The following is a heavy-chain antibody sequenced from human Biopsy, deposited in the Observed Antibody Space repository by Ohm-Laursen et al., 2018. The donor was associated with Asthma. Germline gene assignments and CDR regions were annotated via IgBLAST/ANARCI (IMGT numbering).Heavy chain of an antibody. CDR3: AKRRGYSGHDNDY. CDR1: GFPFSTYA. Sequence: SLRLSCTAPGFPFSTYAMSWARQAPGKGLEWVSSILGNGVTTYYVDSVKGRSTISRDNSKNTLYLQMNSLRTEDTAVYYCAKRRGYSGHDNDYWGQGTLVIVSS. V-gene: IGHV3-23*01. CDR2: ILGNGVTT. D-gene: IGHD5-12*01. J-gene: IGHJ4*02.